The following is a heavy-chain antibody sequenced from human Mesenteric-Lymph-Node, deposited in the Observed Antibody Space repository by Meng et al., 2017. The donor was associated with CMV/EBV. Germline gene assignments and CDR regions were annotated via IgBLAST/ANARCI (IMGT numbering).Heavy chain of an antibody. J-gene: IGHJ4*02. CDR1: GYTLSNYG. V-gene: IGHV1-18*01. CDR3: ARDTRYCSSTSCYTGKIDY. CDR2: ISPYNTNT. D-gene: IGHD2-2*02. Sequence: ASVKVSCKASGYTLSNYGITWVRQAPGQGLEWMGWISPYNTNTNYAQKLQGRVTMTTDTSTSTAYMELRSLRSDDTAVYYCARDTRYCSSTSCYTGKIDYWGQGTLVTVSS.